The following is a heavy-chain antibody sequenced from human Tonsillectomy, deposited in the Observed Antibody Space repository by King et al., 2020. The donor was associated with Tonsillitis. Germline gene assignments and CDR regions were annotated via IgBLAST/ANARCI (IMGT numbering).Heavy chain of an antibody. J-gene: IGHJ4*02. V-gene: IGHV4-34*01. CDR3: ARGGRGRADY. D-gene: IGHD3-10*01. Sequence: VQLQQWGAGLLKPSETLSLTCAAYGRSFSGYYWTWIRQPPGKGLEWIGEINHSGSTKYNPSLKSRVTISENTSKNQFSLKVISVTAADSAVYYCARGGRGRADYWGQGTLVTVSS. CDR2: INHSGST. CDR1: GRSFSGYY.